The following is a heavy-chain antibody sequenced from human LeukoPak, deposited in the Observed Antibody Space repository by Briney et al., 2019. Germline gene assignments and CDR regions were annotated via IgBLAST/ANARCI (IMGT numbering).Heavy chain of an antibody. Sequence: ASVKVSCKASGYTFTSYAMHWVRQAPGQRHEWMGWINAGNGNTKYSQKFQGRVTITRDTSASTAYMELSSLRSEDTAVYYCARVGTYYDILTGYGIFDYWGQGTLVTVSS. J-gene: IGHJ4*02. CDR1: GYTFTSYA. CDR3: ARVGTYYDILTGYGIFDY. V-gene: IGHV1-3*01. D-gene: IGHD3-9*01. CDR2: INAGNGNT.